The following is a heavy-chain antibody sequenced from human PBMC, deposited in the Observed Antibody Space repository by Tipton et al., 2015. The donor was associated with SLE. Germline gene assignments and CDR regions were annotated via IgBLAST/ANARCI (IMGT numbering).Heavy chain of an antibody. D-gene: IGHD2-21*02. J-gene: IGHJ1*01. CDR3: ARPTVVTAIQGDFQH. V-gene: IGHV3-48*03. CDR1: GFTFSSYE. CDR2: ISSSGSTI. Sequence: GSLRLSCAASGFTFSSYEMNWVRQAPGKGLEWVSYISSSGSTIYYADSVKGRFTISRDNAKNSLYLQMNSLRAEDTAVYYCARPTVVTAIQGDFQHWGQGTLVTVSS.